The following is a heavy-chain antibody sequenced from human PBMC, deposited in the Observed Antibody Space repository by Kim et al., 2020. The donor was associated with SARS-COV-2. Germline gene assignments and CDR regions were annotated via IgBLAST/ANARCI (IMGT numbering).Heavy chain of an antibody. J-gene: IGHJ6*02. V-gene: IGHV3-73*01. CDR2: IRSKANSYAT. CDR3: TSDSSGYFSFPYGMDV. Sequence: GGSLRLSCAASGFTFSGSAMHWVRQASGKGLEWVGRIRSKANSYATAYAASVKGRFTISRDDSKNTAYLQMNSLKTEDTAVYYFTSDSSGYFSFPYGMDVWGQGTTVTVSS. D-gene: IGHD3-22*01. CDR1: GFTFSGSA.